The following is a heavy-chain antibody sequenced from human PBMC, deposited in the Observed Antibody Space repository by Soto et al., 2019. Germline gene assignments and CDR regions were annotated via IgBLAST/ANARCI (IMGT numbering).Heavy chain of an antibody. V-gene: IGHV1-69*06. D-gene: IGHD5-12*01. J-gene: IGHJ4*02. CDR3: ARSLKMATIIGPLDY. Sequence: SVKVSCKASGGTFSSYAISWVRQAPGQELEWMGGIIPTFGTANYAQKFQGRVTITADKSTSTAYMELSSLRSEDTAVYYCARSLKMATIIGPLDYWGQGTLVTVSS. CDR2: IIPTFGTA. CDR1: GGTFSSYA.